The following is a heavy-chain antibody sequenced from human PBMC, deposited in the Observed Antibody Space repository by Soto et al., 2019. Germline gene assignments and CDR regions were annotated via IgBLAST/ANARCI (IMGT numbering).Heavy chain of an antibody. D-gene: IGHD3-3*01. CDR2: ITSAGGA. J-gene: IGHJ1*01. CDR3: ANGGAGRMYFHQ. V-gene: IGHV3-23*01. Sequence: EVQLLESGGGLVQPGGSLRVSCVASGFTLSGSAMSWVRQGPGKGLEWVSTITSAGGAYSTDSVRGRFTISRDNSKNTLYLQMNSLRVEDTAVYYCANGGAGRMYFHQWGQGTLVTVFS. CDR1: GFTLSGSA.